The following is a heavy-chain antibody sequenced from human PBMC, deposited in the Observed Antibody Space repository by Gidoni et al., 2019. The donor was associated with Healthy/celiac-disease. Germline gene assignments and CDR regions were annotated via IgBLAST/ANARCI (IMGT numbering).Heavy chain of an antibody. J-gene: IGHJ4*02. V-gene: IGHV3-11*05. CDR3: ARARNLAVAGPYFDY. D-gene: IGHD6-19*01. Sequence: QVQLVESGGGLVKPGGSLRLSCAASGFPFSDYYMSWIRQAPGKGLEWVSYISSSSSYTNYADSVKGRFTISRDNAKNSLYLQMNSLRAEDTAVYYCARARNLAVAGPYFDYWGQGTLVTVSS. CDR1: GFPFSDYY. CDR2: ISSSSSYT.